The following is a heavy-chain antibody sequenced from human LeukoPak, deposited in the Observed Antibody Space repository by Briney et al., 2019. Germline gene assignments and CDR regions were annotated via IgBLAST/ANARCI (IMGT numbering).Heavy chain of an antibody. D-gene: IGHD3-22*01. CDR2: IYTSGST. CDR3: ARDGATNYYDSSGYVAVFDY. CDR1: GGSISSGSYY. J-gene: IGHJ4*02. Sequence: PSQTLSLTCTVSGGSISSGSYYWSWIRQPAGKGLEWIVRIYTSGSTNYNPSLKSRVTISVDTSKNQFSLKLSSVTAADTAVYYCARDGATNYYDSSGYVAVFDYWGQGTLVTVSS. V-gene: IGHV4-61*02.